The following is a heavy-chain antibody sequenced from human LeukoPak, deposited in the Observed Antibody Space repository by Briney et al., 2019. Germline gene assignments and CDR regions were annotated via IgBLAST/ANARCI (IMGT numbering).Heavy chain of an antibody. V-gene: IGHV3-23*01. D-gene: IGHD3-22*01. CDR3: AKVQPFYYYDSSGYYYFDY. CDR1: GFTFSSYA. Sequence: GGSLRLSCAASGFTFSSYAMSWVRQAPGKGLEWVSAISGSGGSTYYADSVKGRIPISRDNSKITLYLQMNSLRAEDTAVYYCAKVQPFYYYDSSGYYYFDYWGQGTLVTVSS. J-gene: IGHJ4*02. CDR2: ISGSGGST.